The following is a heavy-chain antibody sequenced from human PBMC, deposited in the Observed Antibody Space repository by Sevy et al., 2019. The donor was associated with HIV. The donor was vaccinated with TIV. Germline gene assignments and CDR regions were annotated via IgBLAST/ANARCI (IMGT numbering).Heavy chain of an antibody. V-gene: IGHV1-2*02. Sequence: ASVKVSCSTSGYTFSVHYIYWVRQAAGQGLEWMGWINPNTGDTNFSPTFQGRVTMTRDSSINTAYMELSRLTSADTAVYFYARLRSSDPSGQYYGGGADYFDYWGQGTLVTVSS. J-gene: IGHJ4*02. CDR1: GYTFSVHY. CDR2: INPNTGDT. CDR3: ARLRSSDPSGQYYGGGADYFDY. D-gene: IGHD3-22*01.